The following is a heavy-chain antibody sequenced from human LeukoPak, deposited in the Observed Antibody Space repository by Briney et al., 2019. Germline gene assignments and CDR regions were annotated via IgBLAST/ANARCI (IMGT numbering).Heavy chain of an antibody. CDR1: GYSFTSYW. J-gene: IGHJ4*02. CDR3: ARVRTSVVPAAIYY. CDR2: IYPGDSDT. D-gene: IGHD2-2*01. V-gene: IGHV5-51*01. Sequence: GESLKISCKGSGYSFTSYWIGWVRQMPGKGLECMGIIYPGDSDTRYSPSFQGQVSISADKSISTAYLQWSSLKASDTAMYYCARVRTSVVPAAIYYWGQGTLVTVSS.